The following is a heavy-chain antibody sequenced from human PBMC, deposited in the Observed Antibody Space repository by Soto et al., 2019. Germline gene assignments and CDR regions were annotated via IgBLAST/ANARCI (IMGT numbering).Heavy chain of an antibody. CDR2: ISGSGHST. Sequence: EVHLLESGGGVAQPGGSLRLSCAASGFTFNNYVMSWVRQAPGKGLEWVSAISGSGHSTYYADSVKGRFTISRDTSENTLYLQMNSLRAEDKAIYHCAKGSASARPDIFDYWGQGTLVTVSS. V-gene: IGHV3-23*01. CDR3: AKGSASARPDIFDY. D-gene: IGHD6-6*01. CDR1: GFTFNNYV. J-gene: IGHJ4*02.